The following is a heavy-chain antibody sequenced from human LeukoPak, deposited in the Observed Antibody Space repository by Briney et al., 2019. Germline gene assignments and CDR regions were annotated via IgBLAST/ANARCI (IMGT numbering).Heavy chain of an antibody. J-gene: IGHJ4*02. CDR3: ARASDY. V-gene: IGHV3-74*01. Sequence: GGSLRLSCAASGFIFSGYAMSWVRQAPGKGLVWVSRINTDGSSTSYADSVKGRFTISRDNAKNTLYLQMNSLRAEDTAVYYCARASDYWGQGTLVTVSS. CDR2: INTDGSST. CDR1: GFIFSGYA.